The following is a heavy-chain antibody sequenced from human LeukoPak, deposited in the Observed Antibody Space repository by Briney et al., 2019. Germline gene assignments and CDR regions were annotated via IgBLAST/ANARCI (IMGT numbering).Heavy chain of an antibody. V-gene: IGHV3-48*01. CDR2: ISSSSNTI. CDR1: GFTLSSYS. D-gene: IGHD3-9*01. Sequence: RGGPLRLSCAASGFTLSSYSMNWLRQARGEGLEWVSYISSSSNTIYYADSVKGRFTISRDNAKKSLFLQMNSLRAEDTAVYYCARGSQGGFTIVKLNWFDPWGQGILVTVSS. J-gene: IGHJ5*02. CDR3: ARGSQGGFTIVKLNWFDP.